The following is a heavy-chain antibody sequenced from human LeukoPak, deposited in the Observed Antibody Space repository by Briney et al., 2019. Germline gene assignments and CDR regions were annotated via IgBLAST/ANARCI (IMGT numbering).Heavy chain of an antibody. D-gene: IGHD3-10*01. CDR2: IKEDGSQK. CDR3: AGDRGYLQFDY. V-gene: IGHV3-7*03. J-gene: IGHJ4*02. CDR1: GLTFSRRW. Sequence: GGSLRLSCSASGLTFSRRWMSWVRQTPGKGLEWVANIKEDGSQKYYADSVMGRFTISRDNAENSLYLQLNSLRAEDTAMYYCAGDRGYLQFDYWGQGTLVSVSS.